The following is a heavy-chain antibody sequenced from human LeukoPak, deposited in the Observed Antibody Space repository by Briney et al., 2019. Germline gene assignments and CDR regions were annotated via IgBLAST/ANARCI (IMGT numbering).Heavy chain of an antibody. CDR2: ISSSSSYI. V-gene: IGHV3-21*01. D-gene: IGHD2-2*01. Sequence: GGSLRLSCAASGFTFSSYSMNWVRQAPGKGLEWVSSISSSSSYIYYADSVKGRFTISRDNAKNSLYLQMNSLRAEDTAVYYCARVGYCSTTSCYWRAFDYWGQGTLVTVSS. CDR3: ARVGYCSTTSCYWRAFDY. J-gene: IGHJ4*02. CDR1: GFTFSSYS.